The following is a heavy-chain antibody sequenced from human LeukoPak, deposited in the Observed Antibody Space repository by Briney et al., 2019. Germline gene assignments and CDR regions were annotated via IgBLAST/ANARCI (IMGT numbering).Heavy chain of an antibody. CDR3: ARGPYYYGSGSYYPSRSHDY. CDR1: GGSFSGYY. D-gene: IGHD3-10*01. J-gene: IGHJ4*02. V-gene: IGHV4-34*01. CDR2: INHSGST. Sequence: SETLSLTCAVYGGSFSGYYWSWIRQPPGEGLEWIGEINHSGSTNYNPSLKSRVTISVDTSKNQFSLKLSSVTAADTAVYYCARGPYYYGSGSYYPSRSHDYWGQGTLVTVSS.